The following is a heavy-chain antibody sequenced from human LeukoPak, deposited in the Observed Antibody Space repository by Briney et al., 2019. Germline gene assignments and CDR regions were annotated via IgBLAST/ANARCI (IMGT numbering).Heavy chain of an antibody. J-gene: IGHJ4*02. V-gene: IGHV4-30-2*02. CDR1: GGSISSGGYY. CDR3: ARQVYSSSWSYYFEY. Sequence: SETLSLTCTVSGGSISSGGYYWSWIRQPPGKGLEWIGYIYHSGSTYYNPSLKSRVTKSVDRSKNQFSLKLSSVTPADTAVYYCARQVYSSSWSYYFEYWGQGTLVTVSS. CDR2: IYHSGST. D-gene: IGHD6-13*01.